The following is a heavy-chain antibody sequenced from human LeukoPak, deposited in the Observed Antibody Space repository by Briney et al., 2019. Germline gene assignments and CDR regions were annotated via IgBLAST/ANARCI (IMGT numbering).Heavy chain of an antibody. CDR2: ISAYNGNT. V-gene: IGHV1-18*03. J-gene: IGHJ4*02. Sequence: ASVKVSCKASGYTFTSYGISWVRQAPGQGLEWMGWISAYNGNTNYAQKLQGRVTMTTDTSTSTAYMELRSLRSDDMAVYYCARDLYEYSSSSPFDYWGQGTLVTVSS. CDR1: GYTFTSYG. D-gene: IGHD6-6*01. CDR3: ARDLYEYSSSSPFDY.